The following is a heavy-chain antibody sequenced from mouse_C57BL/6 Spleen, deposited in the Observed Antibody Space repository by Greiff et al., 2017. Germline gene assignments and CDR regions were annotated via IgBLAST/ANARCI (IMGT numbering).Heavy chain of an antibody. V-gene: IGHV1-18*01. Sequence: EVQLQQSGPELVKPGASVKIPCKASGYTFTDYNMDWVKQSHGKSLEWIGDINPNNGGTNYNQKFKGKATLTVDKSSSTAYMELRSLTSEDTAVYYCARPSFVGDYCDYWGQGTSLTVSS. J-gene: IGHJ2*02. CDR2: INPNNGGT. CDR1: GYTFTDYN. D-gene: IGHD3-1*01. CDR3: ARPSFVGDYCDY.